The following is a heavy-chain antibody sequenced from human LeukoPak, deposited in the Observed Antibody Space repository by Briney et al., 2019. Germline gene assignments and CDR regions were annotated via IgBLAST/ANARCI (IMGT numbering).Heavy chain of an antibody. Sequence: ASVKVSCKASVYTFTGYYMHWVRQAPGQGLEWMGWINPKSGGTNYAQKFQGRVTMTRDTSISTAYMEMSRLRSDDTAVYYCARDYSEARIAASPYNDAFDIWGQGTVVTVSS. V-gene: IGHV1-2*02. CDR2: INPKSGGT. CDR3: ARDYSEARIAASPYNDAFDI. D-gene: IGHD6-13*01. J-gene: IGHJ3*02. CDR1: VYTFTGYY.